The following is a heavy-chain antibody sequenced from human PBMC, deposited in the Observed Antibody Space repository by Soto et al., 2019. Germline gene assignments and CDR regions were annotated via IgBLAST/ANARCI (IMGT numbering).Heavy chain of an antibody. CDR1: GGTFSSYA. CDR3: ARDPIPATAQRDYYFGMDV. V-gene: IGHV1-69*01. Sequence: QVQLVQSGAEVKKPGYSVKVSCKASGGTFSSYAISWVRQAPGQGLEWMGGIIPIFGTENYEQKFQGRVTITADESTRTDYMDLSSLRSEDMAVYYCARDPIPATAQRDYYFGMDVWGQGNKVTVSS. J-gene: IGHJ6*02. CDR2: IIPIFGTE. D-gene: IGHD2-21*02.